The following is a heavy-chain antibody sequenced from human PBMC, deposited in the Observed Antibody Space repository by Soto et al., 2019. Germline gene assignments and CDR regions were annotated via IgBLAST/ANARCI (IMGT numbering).Heavy chain of an antibody. J-gene: IGHJ6*02. CDR1: GFTFSDHY. D-gene: IGHD1-1*01. CDR3: ASRTTGYYYGMDV. V-gene: IGHV3-72*01. Sequence: EVQLVESGGGLVQPGGSLRLSCAANGFTFSDHYMEWVRQAPGKGLEWVGRTRNKANSYTTEYAASVKGRFTISRDDSKNSLYLQMNSLKTEATAVYYCASRTTGYYYGMDVWGQGTTVTVSS. CDR2: TRNKANSYTT.